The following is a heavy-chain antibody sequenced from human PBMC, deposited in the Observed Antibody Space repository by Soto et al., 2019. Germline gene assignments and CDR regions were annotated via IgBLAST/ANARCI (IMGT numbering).Heavy chain of an antibody. D-gene: IGHD2-2*02. J-gene: IGHJ4*02. CDR2: IIPIFNTT. Sequence: QVQLVQSGAEVKTPGSSLKVSCTVSGSRFSNYVISWVRQAPGHGLEWLGRIIPIFNTTQYPQKFQGRVTITADKSTNTASLELSSLRSDDTAVYYWAREGRGKKAGYNGLVSLGYWGQGTPVTVSS. CDR3: AREGRGKKAGYNGLVSLGY. CDR1: GSRFSNYV. V-gene: IGHV1-69*06.